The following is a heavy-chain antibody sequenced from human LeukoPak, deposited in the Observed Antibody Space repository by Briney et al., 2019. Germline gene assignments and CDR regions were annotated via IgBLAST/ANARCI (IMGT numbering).Heavy chain of an antibody. CDR1: GGSISSSNYY. CDR2: IYYSGST. V-gene: IGHV4-30-4*02. J-gene: IGHJ6*02. D-gene: IGHD5-18*01. Sequence: PSETLSLTCTVSGGSISSSNYYWGWFRQPPGKGLEWIEYIYYSGSTYYNPSLKSRVTISVDTSKNQFSVKLSSVTAADTAVYYCARQHTAMGTYYYYGMDVWGQGTTVTVSS. CDR3: ARQHTAMGTYYYYGMDV.